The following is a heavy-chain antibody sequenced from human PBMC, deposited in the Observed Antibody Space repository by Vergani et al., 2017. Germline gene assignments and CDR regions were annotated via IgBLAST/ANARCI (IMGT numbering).Heavy chain of an antibody. CDR3: ARSVVRGVESFDY. V-gene: IGHV4-38-2*01. CDR2: IYHSGST. J-gene: IGHJ4*02. Sequence: QVQLQESGPGLVKPSETLSLTCAVSGYSISSGYYWGWIRQPPGKGLEWIGSIYHSGSTYYNPSLKSRVTISVDTSKNQFSLKLNSVTAADTAVYYCARSVVRGVESFDYWGQGTLVTVSS. CDR1: GYSISSGYY. D-gene: IGHD3-10*01.